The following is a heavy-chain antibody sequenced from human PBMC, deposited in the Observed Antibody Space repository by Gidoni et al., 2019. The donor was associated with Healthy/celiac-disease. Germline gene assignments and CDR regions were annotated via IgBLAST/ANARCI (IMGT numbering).Heavy chain of an antibody. CDR1: GYSFSSYW. J-gene: IGHJ4*02. CDR2: IYPGDSDT. D-gene: IGHD3-22*01. V-gene: IGHV5-51*01. CDR3: ARLASYDSSGYYGWCDY. Sequence: EVQLVQSGAEVNKPGESLKISCKGAGYSFSSYWIGWVRQMPGNGLEWMGIIYPGDSDTRYSPSFQGQVTISADKSISTAYLQWSSLKASDTAMYYCARLASYDSSGYYGWCDYWGQGTLVTVSS.